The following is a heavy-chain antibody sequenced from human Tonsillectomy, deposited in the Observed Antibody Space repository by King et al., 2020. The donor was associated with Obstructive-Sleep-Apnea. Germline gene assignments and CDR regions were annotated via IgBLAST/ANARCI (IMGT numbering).Heavy chain of an antibody. D-gene: IGHD3-10*01. Sequence: QLQLQESGPGLVKPSETLSLTCSVSGASISNRGDYWGWIRQPPGKGLECIASIYYSGRSFYNPSLKSRLTISLDASKNQVSMQLTPVAAPDTAVYYFSKMGGSGRYPDYRGQGTLVTVSS. CDR1: GASISNRGDY. CDR3: SKMGGSGRYPDY. J-gene: IGHJ4*02. V-gene: IGHV4-39*07. CDR2: IYYSGRS.